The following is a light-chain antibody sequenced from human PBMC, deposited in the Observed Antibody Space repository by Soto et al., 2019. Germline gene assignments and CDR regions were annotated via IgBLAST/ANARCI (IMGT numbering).Light chain of an antibody. V-gene: IGKV3-15*01. J-gene: IGKJ1*01. CDR1: QSVSNK. CDR3: QHYNNWPPGT. Sequence: EIVMTQSPATLSVSPGERATLSCRASQSVSNKLAWYQQKPGQAPRLLIYHASIRATGIPARFSGSGSGTEFTLPISSLQSEHFAIYYCQHYNNWPPGTFGQGTKVEIK. CDR2: HAS.